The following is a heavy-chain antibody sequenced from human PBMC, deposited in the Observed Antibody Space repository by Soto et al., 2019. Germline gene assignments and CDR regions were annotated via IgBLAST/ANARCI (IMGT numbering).Heavy chain of an antibody. J-gene: IGHJ6*02. Sequence: SVKVSCKASGYTFTTDAMSCVQPAPGKGLEWMGGFDPEDGETIYAQKFQGRVTMTEDTSTDTAYMELSSLRSEDTAVYYCATKPATGSYSDVWGQGTTVTVSS. CDR1: GYTFTTDA. D-gene: IGHD2-21*01. CDR3: ATKPATGSYSDV. CDR2: FDPEDGET. V-gene: IGHV1-24*01.